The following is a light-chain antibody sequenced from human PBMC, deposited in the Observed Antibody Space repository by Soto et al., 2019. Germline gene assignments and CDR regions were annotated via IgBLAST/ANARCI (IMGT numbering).Light chain of an antibody. CDR3: SSYTSSSTVI. CDR1: SSDVGGYNY. Sequence: QSALTQPASVSGSPGQSIAISYTGSSSDVGGYNYVSWYQQHSGKAPKLMIYDVSSRPSGVSDRFSGSKSGNAASLTISGLQAEDEAEYYCSSYTSSSTVIFGGGTQLTVL. J-gene: IGLJ2*01. CDR2: DVS. V-gene: IGLV2-14*03.